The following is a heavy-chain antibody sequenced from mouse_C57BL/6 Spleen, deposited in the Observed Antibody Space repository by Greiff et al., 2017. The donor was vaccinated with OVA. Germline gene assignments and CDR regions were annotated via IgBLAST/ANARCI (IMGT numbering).Heavy chain of an antibody. CDR1: GYTFTSYW. Sequence: VQLQQPGAELVKPGASVKMSCKASGYTFTSYWITWVKQRPGQGLEWIGDIYPGSGSTNYNEKFKSKATLTVDTSSSTAYMQLSSLTSEDSAVYYGAREGETAQAPFAYWGQGTLVTVSA. J-gene: IGHJ3*01. D-gene: IGHD3-2*02. CDR3: AREGETAQAPFAY. CDR2: IYPGSGST. V-gene: IGHV1-55*01.